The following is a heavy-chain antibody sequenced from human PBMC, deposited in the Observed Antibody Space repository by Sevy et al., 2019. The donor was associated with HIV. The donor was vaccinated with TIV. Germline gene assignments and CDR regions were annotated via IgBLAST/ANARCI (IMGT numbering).Heavy chain of an antibody. Sequence: GGSLRLACAASGFAFSSYDMHWVHQAPGKGLEWVLYITSSGTTINYADSVKGRFTISRDNAKNSLYLQMNSLRVEDTAVYYCARDLPPSATIVPHFDYWGQGTLVTVSS. V-gene: IGHV3-48*03. CDR3: ARDLPPSATIVPHFDY. CDR2: ITSSGTTI. CDR1: GFAFSSYD. D-gene: IGHD1-26*01. J-gene: IGHJ4*02.